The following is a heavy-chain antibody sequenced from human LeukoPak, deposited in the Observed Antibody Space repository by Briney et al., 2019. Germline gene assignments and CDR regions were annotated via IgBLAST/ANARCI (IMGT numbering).Heavy chain of an antibody. D-gene: IGHD3-22*01. CDR2: IYQSGST. CDR3: ARDSYYDNSGEGAFDI. CDR1: GGSVSTIGYS. V-gene: IGHV4-30-2*01. J-gene: IGHJ3*02. Sequence: PSETLSLTCGVSGGSVSTIGYSWSWIRQPPGKGLEWIGYIYQSGSTSYNPSLQSRVTISIDKSKNQFSLKLSSVTAADTAVYYCARDSYYDNSGEGAFDIWGQGTLVTVSS.